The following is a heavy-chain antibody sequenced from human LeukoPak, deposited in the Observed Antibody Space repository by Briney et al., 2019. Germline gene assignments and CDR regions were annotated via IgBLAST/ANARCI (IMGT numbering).Heavy chain of an antibody. CDR1: GFTFSSYA. J-gene: IGHJ6*02. Sequence: QSGGSLRLSCAASGFTFSSYAMSWVRQAPGKGLEWVSAISSSGGSTYYADSVKGRFTISRDNSKNTLYLQMNSLRAEDTAVYYCAKWDYGDYVSGGMDVWGQGTTVTVSS. V-gene: IGHV3-23*01. CDR2: ISSSGGST. D-gene: IGHD4-17*01. CDR3: AKWDYGDYVSGGMDV.